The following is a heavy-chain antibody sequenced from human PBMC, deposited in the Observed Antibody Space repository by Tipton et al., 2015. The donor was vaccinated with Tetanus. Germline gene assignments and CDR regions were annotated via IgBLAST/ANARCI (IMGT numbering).Heavy chain of an antibody. J-gene: IGHJ4*02. D-gene: IGHD5-24*01. V-gene: IGHV4-59*01. CDR1: GFTFNRYG. CDR2: IYYTGST. CDR3: ARDDGYTGLNS. Sequence: LRLSCAASGFTFNRYGINWVRQAPGKGLVWIGHIYYTGSTDYNPSLKSRVTISADTTKNLFSLKLRSVTAADAAVYFCARDDGYTGLNSWGQGALVAVST.